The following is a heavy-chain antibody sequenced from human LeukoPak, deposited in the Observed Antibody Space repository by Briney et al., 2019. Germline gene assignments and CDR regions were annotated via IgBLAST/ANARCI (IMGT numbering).Heavy chain of an antibody. Sequence: ASVKVSCKVSGYTFTDYYMHWVQQAPGKGLEWMGLVDPEDGETIYAEKFQGRVTITADTSTDTAYMELSSLRSEDTAVYYCATINRYYYYMDVCGKGTTVTVSS. D-gene: IGHD3-16*01. CDR1: GYTFTDYY. CDR3: ATINRYYYYMDV. CDR2: VDPEDGET. J-gene: IGHJ6*03. V-gene: IGHV1-69-2*01.